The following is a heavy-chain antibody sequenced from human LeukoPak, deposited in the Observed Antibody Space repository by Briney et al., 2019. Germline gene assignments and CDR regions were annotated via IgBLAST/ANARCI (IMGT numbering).Heavy chain of an antibody. CDR3: ARVGTYYDILTGYYPSNWFDP. D-gene: IGHD3-9*01. CDR2: IIPIFGTA. V-gene: IGHV1-69*05. CDR1: GGTFSSYA. J-gene: IGHJ5*02. Sequence: ASVKVSCKASGGTFSSYAIGWVRQAPGQGLEWMGGIIPIFGTANYAQKFQGRVTITTDESMSTAYMELSSLRSEDTAVYYCARVGTYYDILTGYYPSNWFDPWGQGTLVTVSS.